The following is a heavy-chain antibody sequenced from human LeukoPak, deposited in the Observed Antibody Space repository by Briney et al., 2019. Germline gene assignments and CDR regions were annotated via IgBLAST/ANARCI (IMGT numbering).Heavy chain of an antibody. CDR1: GFTFSTYG. V-gene: IGHV3-23*01. Sequence: GGSLRLSCAASGFTFSTYGMSWVRQAPGKGLEWVSAISGGGGSTYYADSVKGRFSISRDNSKNTLYLQMNSLRAEDTAAYYCARSGLNRFDYWGQGTLATVSS. D-gene: IGHD2-15*01. CDR3: ARSGLNRFDY. J-gene: IGHJ4*02. CDR2: ISGGGGST.